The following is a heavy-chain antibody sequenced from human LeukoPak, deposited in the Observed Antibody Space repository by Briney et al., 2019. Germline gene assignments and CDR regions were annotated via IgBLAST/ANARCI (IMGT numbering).Heavy chain of an antibody. CDR3: ARDYVDDIPMIKDY. Sequence: ASVKVSCKASGYTFTSYHMHWVRQAPGQGLEWMGLINLSGGSTTYAQRFQGRVTLTRDTSTSTVYMELSSLRSEDTAVYYCARDYVDDIPMIKDYWGQGTLVTVSS. CDR1: GYTFTSYH. J-gene: IGHJ4*02. D-gene: IGHD2-8*01. CDR2: INLSGGST. V-gene: IGHV1-46*01.